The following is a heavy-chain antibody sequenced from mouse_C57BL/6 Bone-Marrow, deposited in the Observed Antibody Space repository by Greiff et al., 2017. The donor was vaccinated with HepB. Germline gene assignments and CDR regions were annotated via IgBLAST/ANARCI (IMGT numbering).Heavy chain of an antibody. V-gene: IGHV5-17*01. D-gene: IGHD2-1*01. J-gene: IGHJ2*01. CDR1: GFTFSDYG. CDR2: ISSGSSTI. CDR3: ARALYPYYFDY. Sequence: EVMLVESGGGLVKPGGSLKLSCAASGFTFSDYGMHWVRQAPEKGLEWVAYISSGSSTIYYADTVKGRFTISRDNAKNTLFLQMTSLRSEDTAVYYCARALYPYYFDYWGQGTTLTVSS.